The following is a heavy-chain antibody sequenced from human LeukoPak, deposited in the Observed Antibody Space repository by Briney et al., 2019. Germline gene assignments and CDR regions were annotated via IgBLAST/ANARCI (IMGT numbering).Heavy chain of an antibody. J-gene: IGHJ2*01. D-gene: IGHD3-10*01. CDR2: ISGSGGST. CDR3: PTEGSGSGSIDWYLDL. V-gene: IGHV3-23*01. CDR1: SANFSSYA. Sequence: GGSLSLSCTHPSANFSSYATTCACQAPGKGLELVSGISGSGGSTYYADSVKGRFTISRDNSTNTLYLQMNSLRTENFAVYYCPTEGSGSGSIDWYLDLWGRGTLVTVSS.